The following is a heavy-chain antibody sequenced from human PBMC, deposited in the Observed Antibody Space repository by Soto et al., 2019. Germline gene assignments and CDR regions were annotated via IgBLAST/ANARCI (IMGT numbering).Heavy chain of an antibody. D-gene: IGHD3-22*01. Sequence: QVQLVESGGGVVQPGRSLRLSCAASGFTFSSYGMHWVRQAPGKGLEWVAVIWYDGSNKYYADSVKGRFTISRDNSKNTLYLQMISLRAEDTAVYYCARGDYYDSSGFDYWGQGTLVTVSS. CDR2: IWYDGSNK. CDR1: GFTFSSYG. V-gene: IGHV3-33*01. CDR3: ARGDYYDSSGFDY. J-gene: IGHJ4*02.